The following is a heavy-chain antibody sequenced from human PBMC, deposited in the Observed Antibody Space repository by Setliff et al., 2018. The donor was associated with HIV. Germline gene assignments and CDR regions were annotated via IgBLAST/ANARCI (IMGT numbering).Heavy chain of an antibody. CDR3: AMGDTSLVEFDY. Sequence: SETLSLTCAVYGESLCDYYWSWIRQPPGKGLEWIGEINHNKSSDYNPSLKSRVTMSVDTSKNQFSLKLSSVTAADTAIYYCAMGDTSLVEFDYWGQGTLVTVSS. D-gene: IGHD3-16*01. CDR2: INHNKSS. J-gene: IGHJ4*02. V-gene: IGHV4-34*01. CDR1: GESLCDYY.